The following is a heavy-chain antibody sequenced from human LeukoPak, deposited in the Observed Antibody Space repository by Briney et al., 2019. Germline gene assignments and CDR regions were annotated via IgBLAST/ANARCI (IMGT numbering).Heavy chain of an antibody. CDR3: ARRDILSGYYHFDY. V-gene: IGHV4-39*01. Sequence: SETLSLTCTVSGVSITSINYYWAWIRQPPGKGLEWIGSLSSGGPTYNNPSLESRTSISADTSSNQLFLKLTSVTAADTAVYFCARRDILSGYYHFDYWGHGTLVTVSS. CDR2: LSSGGPT. CDR1: GVSITSINYY. D-gene: IGHD3-9*01. J-gene: IGHJ4*01.